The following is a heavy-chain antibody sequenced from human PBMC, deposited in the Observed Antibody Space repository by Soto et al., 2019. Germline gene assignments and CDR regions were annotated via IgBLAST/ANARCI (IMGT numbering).Heavy chain of an antibody. CDR2: INHSGST. V-gene: IGHV4-34*01. D-gene: IGHD2-2*01. J-gene: IGHJ4*02. CDR3: ARGYCSSTSCFEHEQGGYYFDY. CDR1: GGSFSGYY. Sequence: QVQLQQWGAGLLKPSETLALTCAVYGGSFSGYYWSWIRQPPGKGLEWIGEINHSGSTNYNPSLKDRVIISVDKSKNPFSLKLSSVTAADTAVYYCARGYCSSTSCFEHEQGGYYFDYWGQGTLATVSS.